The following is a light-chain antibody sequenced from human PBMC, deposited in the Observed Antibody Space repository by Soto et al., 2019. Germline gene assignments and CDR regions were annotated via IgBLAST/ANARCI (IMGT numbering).Light chain of an antibody. J-gene: IGKJ1*01. CDR2: GAS. CDR3: GPYLASST. V-gene: IGKV3-15*01. Sequence: IVMRQSAAKLTVPPGARATISFRASQSVSSNLAWYQQKPGQAPRLLIYGASTRATGIPARFSGSGSGTEVTRPISSLHRGDFGPNYGGPYLASSTLAEGAKVDI. CDR1: QSVSSN.